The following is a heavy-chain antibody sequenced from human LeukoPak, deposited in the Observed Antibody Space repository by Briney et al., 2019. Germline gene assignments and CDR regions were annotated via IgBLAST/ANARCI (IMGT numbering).Heavy chain of an antibody. V-gene: IGHV4-31*03. D-gene: IGHD1-14*01. CDR1: GGSISSGGYY. CDR3: ARDSRPGRSLGYYYGMDV. J-gene: IGHJ6*02. CDR2: IYYSGSN. Sequence: SETLSLTCTVSGGSISSGGYYWSWIRQHPGKGLEWIGYIYYSGSNYYNPSLKSRVTISVDTSKNQFSLKLSSVTAADTAVYYCARDSRPGRSLGYYYGMDVWGQGTTVTVSS.